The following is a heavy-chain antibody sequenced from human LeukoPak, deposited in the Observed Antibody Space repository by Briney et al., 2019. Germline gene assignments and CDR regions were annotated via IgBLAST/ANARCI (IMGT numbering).Heavy chain of an antibody. CDR3: AHGTDEYSYGRNYFDY. J-gene: IGHJ4*02. V-gene: IGHV2-5*02. D-gene: IGHD5-18*01. CDR1: GFSLSTSGVG. Sequence: SGPTLVKPTQTLTLTCTFSGFSLSTSGVGVGWIRQPPGKALEWLALIYWDDDKRYSPSLKSRLTITKDTSKNQVVLTMTNMDPVDTATYYCAHGTDEYSYGRNYFDYWGQGTLVTVSS. CDR2: IYWDDDK.